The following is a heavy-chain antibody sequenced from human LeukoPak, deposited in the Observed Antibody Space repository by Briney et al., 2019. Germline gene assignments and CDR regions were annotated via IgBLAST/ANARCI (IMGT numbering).Heavy chain of an antibody. CDR3: ASLAGPRPR. D-gene: IGHD3-10*01. Sequence: SETLSLTCTVSGGSISSSSYYWGWIRQPPGKGLEWIGSIYYSGSTYYNPSLKSRVTISVDTSKNQFSLKLSSVTAADTAVYYCASLAGPRPRWGQGTLVTVSS. V-gene: IGHV4-39*01. CDR1: GGSISSSSYY. J-gene: IGHJ4*02. CDR2: IYYSGST.